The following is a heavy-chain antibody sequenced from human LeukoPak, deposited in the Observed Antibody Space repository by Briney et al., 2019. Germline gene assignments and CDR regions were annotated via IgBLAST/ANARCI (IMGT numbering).Heavy chain of an antibody. V-gene: IGHV4-59*08. CDR3: ARSNYYDSSGYAADAFDI. D-gene: IGHD3-22*01. CDR2: IYYSGST. J-gene: IGHJ3*02. CDR1: GGSISSYY. Sequence: SETLSLTCTVSGGSISSYYWSWIRQPPGKGLEWIGYIYYSGSTNYNPSLKSRVTISVDTSKSQFSLKLSSVTAADTAVYYCARSNYYDSSGYAADAFDIWGQGTMVTVSS.